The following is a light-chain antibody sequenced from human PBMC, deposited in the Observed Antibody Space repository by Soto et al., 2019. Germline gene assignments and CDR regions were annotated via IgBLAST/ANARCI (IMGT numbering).Light chain of an antibody. CDR3: SSYTTSNTRQIV. J-gene: IGLJ1*01. V-gene: IGLV2-14*03. CDR1: SSDVGGYNY. Sequence: LTQPASVSGSPGQSITTSCTGTSSDVGGYNYVSWYQHHPGKAPKLIIYDVTNRPSGVSNPFSGSKSGNTASLTISGLQPEDEADYYCSSYTTSNTRQIVFGTGTKVTVL. CDR2: DVT.